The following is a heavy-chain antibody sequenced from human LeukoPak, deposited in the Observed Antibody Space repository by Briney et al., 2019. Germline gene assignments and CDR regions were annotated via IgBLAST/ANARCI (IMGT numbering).Heavy chain of an antibody. CDR1: GFTLRNFA. D-gene: IGHD5-12*01. Sequence: PGGSLRLSCAASGFTLRNFAMSWVRQAPGKGLEWVSTAVVTGGATYYADSVTGRFTISRDNSKNTLYLQMNSLRAEDTAVYYCAKGESGAYGGYDFPVGAFDIWGQGTMVTVSS. CDR3: AKGESGAYGGYDFPVGAFDI. CDR2: AVVTGGAT. V-gene: IGHV3-23*01. J-gene: IGHJ3*02.